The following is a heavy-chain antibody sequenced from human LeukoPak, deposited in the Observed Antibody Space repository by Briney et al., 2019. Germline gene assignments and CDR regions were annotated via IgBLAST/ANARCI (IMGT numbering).Heavy chain of an antibody. CDR1: AGSISSGGTY. D-gene: IGHD3-22*01. J-gene: IGHJ4*02. CDR2: IYYSGST. CDR3: ARARNFYDSSAFEC. Sequence: PQTLSPTCTLSAGSISSGGTYWGWIRQHPGKGLEWIGYIYYSGSTYYNPSLKSRVPISLDTSKNQFSLKLSSVTAADTAVYYCARARNFYDSSAFECWGQGTLVTVSS. V-gene: IGHV4-31*03.